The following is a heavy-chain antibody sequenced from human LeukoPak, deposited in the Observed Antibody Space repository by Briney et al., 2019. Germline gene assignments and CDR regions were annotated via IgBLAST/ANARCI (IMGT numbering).Heavy chain of an antibody. D-gene: IGHD6-19*01. J-gene: IGHJ4*02. CDR2: ISANGDNT. V-gene: IGHV3-23*01. Sequence: PGGSLRLSCAASGFTFNSYDMNWVRQAPGKGLEWVSVISANGDNTKYADSVKGRFTSSRDNSRNTLYLQMSSLRVEDTAVYYCANLKAVAGQLFDYWGQGTLVTVSS. CDR1: GFTFNSYD. CDR3: ANLKAVAGQLFDY.